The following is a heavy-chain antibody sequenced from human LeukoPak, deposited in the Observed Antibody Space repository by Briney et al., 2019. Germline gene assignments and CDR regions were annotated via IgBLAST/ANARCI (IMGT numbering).Heavy chain of an antibody. CDR3: AVDALLWTDAFDI. Sequence: GGSLRLSCAASGFTFSSYSMNWVRQAPGKGLEWVSSISSSSSYIYYADSVKGRFTISRDNAKNSLYLQMNSLRAEDTAVYYCAVDALLWTDAFDIWGQGTMVTVSS. V-gene: IGHV3-21*01. CDR1: GFTFSSYS. CDR2: ISSSSSYI. J-gene: IGHJ3*02. D-gene: IGHD3-10*01.